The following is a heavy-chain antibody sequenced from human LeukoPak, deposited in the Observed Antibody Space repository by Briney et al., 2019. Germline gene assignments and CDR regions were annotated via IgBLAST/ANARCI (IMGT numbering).Heavy chain of an antibody. D-gene: IGHD1-1*01. V-gene: IGHV3-21*01. J-gene: IGHJ4*02. CDR3: ASPGISSHYTGDYFDY. CDR1: GFTFSSYS. CDR2: ISSSSSYI. Sequence: GGSLRLSCAASGFTFSSYSMNWVRQAPGKGLEWVSSISSSSSYIYYADSVKGRFTISRDNAKNSLYLQMNSLRAEDTAVYYCASPGISSHYTGDYFDYWGQGTLVTVSS.